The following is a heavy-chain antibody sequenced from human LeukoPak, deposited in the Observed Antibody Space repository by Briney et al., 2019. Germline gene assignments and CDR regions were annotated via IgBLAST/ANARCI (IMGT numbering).Heavy chain of an antibody. CDR2: ISAYNGTT. CDR3: ASGSSSGWYLDY. CDR1: GYTFTSSG. V-gene: IGHV1-18*01. J-gene: IGHJ4*02. Sequence: RASVKVSCKASGYTFTSSGISWVRKAPGQGLEWMRWISAYNGTTNYAQKLQGRVTMTTDTSTSTAYMELRSLRSDDTAVYYCASGSSSGWYLDYWGKGTLVTVSS. D-gene: IGHD6-19*01.